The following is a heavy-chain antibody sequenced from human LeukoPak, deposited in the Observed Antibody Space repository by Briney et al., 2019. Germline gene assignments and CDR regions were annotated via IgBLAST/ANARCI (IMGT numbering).Heavy chain of an antibody. Sequence: PSETLSLTCAVYGGSFSGYYWSWLRQPPGKGLEWIGEINHSGSTNYNPSLKSRVTISVDTSKNQFSLKLSSVTAADTAVYYCARIAPYCSSTSCYPRINHWYFDLWGRGTLVTVSS. CDR1: GGSFSGYY. CDR2: INHSGST. CDR3: ARIAPYCSSTSCYPRINHWYFDL. D-gene: IGHD2-2*01. V-gene: IGHV4-34*01. J-gene: IGHJ2*01.